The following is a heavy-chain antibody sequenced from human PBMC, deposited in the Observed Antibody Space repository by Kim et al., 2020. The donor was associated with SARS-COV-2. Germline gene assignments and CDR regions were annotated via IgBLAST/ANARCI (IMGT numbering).Heavy chain of an antibody. CDR3: AKDRNGVPTRHYYYGMDV. V-gene: IGHV3-30*18. D-gene: IGHD3-3*01. CDR1: GFTFSSYG. Sequence: GGSLRLSCAASGFTFSSYGMHWVRQAPGKGLEWVAVISYDGSNKYYADSVKGRFTISRDNSKNTLYLQMNSLRAEDTAVYYCAKDRNGVPTRHYYYGMDVWGQGTTVTVSS. CDR2: ISYDGSNK. J-gene: IGHJ6*02.